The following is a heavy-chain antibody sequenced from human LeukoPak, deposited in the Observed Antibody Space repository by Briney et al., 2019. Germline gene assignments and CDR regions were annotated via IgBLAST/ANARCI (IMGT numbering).Heavy chain of an antibody. D-gene: IGHD3-10*01. CDR3: AKGPRAYYYGSGTYSKQSYLDY. J-gene: IGHJ4*02. V-gene: IGHV3-66*02. CDR2: IYSDSST. CDR1: GFTFSTNY. Sequence: GGSLRLSCAASGFTFSTNYLNWVRQAPGKGLEWVSVIYSDSSTYYADSVKGRFTISRDNSKNTLYLQMNSLRAEDTAVYYCAKGPRAYYYGSGTYSKQSYLDYWGQGTLVTVSS.